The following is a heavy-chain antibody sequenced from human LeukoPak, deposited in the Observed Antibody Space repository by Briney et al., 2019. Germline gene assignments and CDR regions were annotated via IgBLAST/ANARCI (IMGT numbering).Heavy chain of an antibody. J-gene: IGHJ6*03. V-gene: IGHV1-69*13. Sequence: GASVKVSCKASGGTFSSYAISWVRQAPGQGLEWMGGIIPIFGTANYAQKLQGRVTITADESTSTAYMELSSLRSEDTAVYYCARDSRHYGSGRLLYYMDVWGKGTTVTISS. CDR1: GGTFSSYA. CDR2: IIPIFGTA. CDR3: ARDSRHYGSGRLLYYMDV. D-gene: IGHD3-10*01.